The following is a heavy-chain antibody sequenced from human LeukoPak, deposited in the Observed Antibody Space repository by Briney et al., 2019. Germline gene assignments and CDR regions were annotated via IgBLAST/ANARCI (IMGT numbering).Heavy chain of an antibody. V-gene: IGHV3-23*01. CDR2: ISGSGDNT. CDR3: AKMKGHPLQKYYMDV. Sequence: GGSLRLSCAASGFTFSGFAMGWVRRTPGKGLEWVSGISGSGDNTLYAASVKGRFTISRDNSKNTLYLEMNSLRAEDTAIYYCAKMKGHPLQKYYMDVWGQGTTVTVSS. CDR1: GFTFSGFA. J-gene: IGHJ6*03.